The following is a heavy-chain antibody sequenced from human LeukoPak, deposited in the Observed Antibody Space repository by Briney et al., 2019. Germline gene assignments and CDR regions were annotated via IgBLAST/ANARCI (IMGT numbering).Heavy chain of an antibody. CDR1: GFTFGDHA. D-gene: IGHD5-18*01. V-gene: IGHV3-49*04. CDR3: ARGPIQLWIHNAMDV. CDR2: IRSKAYRGTT. J-gene: IGHJ6*02. Sequence: QPGGSLRLSCRGSGFTFGDHAMSWVRQAPGKGLEWVGFIRSKAYRGTTEYAASVKGRFTISRDDSASIAYLQMNSLKTEDTAVYYCARGPIQLWIHNAMDVWGQGTTVTVSS.